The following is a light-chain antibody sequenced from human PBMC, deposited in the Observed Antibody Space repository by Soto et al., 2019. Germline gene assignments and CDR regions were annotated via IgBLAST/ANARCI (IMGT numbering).Light chain of an antibody. CDR1: QSLTST. J-gene: IGKJ4*01. CDR2: GAS. Sequence: EIVMTQSPATLSVSPGERATLSCRASQSLTSTLAWYQQKPVQAPRLLIYGASTRATGIPARFSGSGSGTQFTLGISSLQSEDFAVYYCQQYNNWPLTFGGGTKVEIK. V-gene: IGKV3-15*01. CDR3: QQYNNWPLT.